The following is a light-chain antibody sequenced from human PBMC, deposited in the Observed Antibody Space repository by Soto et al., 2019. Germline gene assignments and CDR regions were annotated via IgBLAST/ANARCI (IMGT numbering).Light chain of an antibody. V-gene: IGKV1-39*01. J-gene: IGKJ4*01. CDR2: AAS. Sequence: DIQMTKSPSSLSAAVGDRVTITCRASQSSSYSLTWYQQTPGKAHKLLIYAASSLQSGVPSSFSGSGSGKDFTLTISSLQPEDFATYYCQQSYSTPRNFGGGTHVEIK. CDR1: QSSSYS. CDR3: QQSYSTPRN.